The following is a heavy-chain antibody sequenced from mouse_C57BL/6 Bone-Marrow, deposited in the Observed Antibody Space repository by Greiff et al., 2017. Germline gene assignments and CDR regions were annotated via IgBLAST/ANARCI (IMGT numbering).Heavy chain of an antibody. J-gene: IGHJ4*01. D-gene: IGHD6-1*02. CDR1: GFNIKDDY. Sequence: VQLQQSGAELVRPGASVKLSCTASGFNIKDDYMHWLKQRPEQGLVGIGWIDPENGDTEYASKFQGKATITADTSSNTDYLQLSSLTSEDTAVDYYTSRRLDHYYAMDYWGQGTSVTVSS. CDR2: IDPENGDT. CDR3: TSRRLDHYYAMDY. V-gene: IGHV14-4*01.